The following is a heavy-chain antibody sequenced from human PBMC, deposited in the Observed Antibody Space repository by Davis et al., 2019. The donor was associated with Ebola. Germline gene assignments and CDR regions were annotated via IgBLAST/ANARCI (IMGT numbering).Heavy chain of an antibody. J-gene: IGHJ4*02. CDR1: GGSMSSSY. CDR2: IYYSGST. V-gene: IGHV4-59*01. Sequence: MPSETLSLTCTVSGGSMSSSYWSWIRQPPGKGLEWIGYIYYSGSTNYNPSLKSRVTISVDTSKNQFSLNLSSVTAADTAVYYCANVHYGYWGQGTLVTVSS. CDR3: ANVHYGY. D-gene: IGHD4-17*01.